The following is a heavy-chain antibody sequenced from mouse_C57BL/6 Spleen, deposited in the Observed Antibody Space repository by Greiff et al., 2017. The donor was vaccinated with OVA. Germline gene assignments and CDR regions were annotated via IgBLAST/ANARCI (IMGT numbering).Heavy chain of an antibody. CDR1: GFTFSDYG. Sequence: DVMLVESGGGLVKPGGSLKLSCAASGFTFSDYGMHWVRQAPEKGLEWVAYISSGSSTIYYADTVKGRFTISRDNAKNTLFLQMTSLRSEDTAMYYCARAFYYDYDGIAYWGQGTTLTVSS. D-gene: IGHD2-4*01. CDR3: ARAFYYDYDGIAY. J-gene: IGHJ2*01. V-gene: IGHV5-17*01. CDR2: ISSGSSTI.